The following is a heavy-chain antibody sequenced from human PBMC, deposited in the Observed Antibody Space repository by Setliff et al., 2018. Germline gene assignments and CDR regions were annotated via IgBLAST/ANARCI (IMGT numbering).Heavy chain of an antibody. D-gene: IGHD3-10*01. CDR3: ARIESMVRGKNILRHFDY. CDR2: IIPLLETV. CDR1: GDTFSTYT. V-gene: IGHV1-69*06. J-gene: IGHJ4*02. Sequence: GASVKVSFKASGDTFSTYTLSWVRQAPGQGLEWMGGIIPLLETVKYAQKFQGRVTITADKSTSTGYMELSSLRSEDTAMYYCARIESMVRGKNILRHFDYWGQGIQVTVSS.